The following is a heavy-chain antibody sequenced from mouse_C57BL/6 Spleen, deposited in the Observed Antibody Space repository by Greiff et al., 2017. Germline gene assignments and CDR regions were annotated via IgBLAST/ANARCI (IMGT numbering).Heavy chain of an antibody. V-gene: IGHV1-42*01. J-gene: IGHJ3*01. CDR3: ARGGVTTPWFAY. D-gene: IGHD2-2*01. CDR2: INPSTGGT. Sequence: EVKLQESGPELVKPGASVKISCKASGYSFTGYYMNWVKQSPEKSLEWIGEINPSTGGTTYNQKFKAKATLTVDKSSSTAYMQLKSLTSEDSAVDYCARGGVTTPWFAYWGQGTLVTVSA. CDR1: GYSFTGYY.